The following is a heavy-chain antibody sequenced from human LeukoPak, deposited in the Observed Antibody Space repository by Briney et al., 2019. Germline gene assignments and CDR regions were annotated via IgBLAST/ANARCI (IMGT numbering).Heavy chain of an antibody. Sequence: SETLSLTCTVSGGSISSSSAYWGWIRQPPGKGLEWTGSIYYSKNTYYNPSIKSRVTISADTSKNQFSLTLGSVSATDTAVYYCVSPRGFSYGYFDYWGQGTLVTVSS. D-gene: IGHD5-18*01. J-gene: IGHJ4*02. V-gene: IGHV4-39*01. CDR3: VSPRGFSYGYFDY. CDR2: IYYSKNT. CDR1: GGSISSSSAY.